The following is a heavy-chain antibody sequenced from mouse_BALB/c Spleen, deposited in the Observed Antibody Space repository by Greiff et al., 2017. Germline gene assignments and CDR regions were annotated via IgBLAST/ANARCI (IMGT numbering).Heavy chain of an antibody. CDR2: INPYNDGT. CDR1: GYTFTCYV. CDR3: ARGLLVTTVGYFDY. J-gene: IGHJ2*01. D-gene: IGHD1-1*01. Sequence: EVQLQQSGPELVKPGASVKMSCKASGYTFTCYVMHWVKQKPGQGLEWIGYINPYNDGTKYNEKFKGKATLTSDKSSNTAYMQLSSLTSEDSAVYYCARGLLVTTVGYFDYWGQGTTLTVSS. V-gene: IGHV1-14*01.